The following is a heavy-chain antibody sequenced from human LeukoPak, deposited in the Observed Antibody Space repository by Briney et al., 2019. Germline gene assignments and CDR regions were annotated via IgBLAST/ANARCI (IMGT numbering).Heavy chain of an antibody. D-gene: IGHD6-19*01. CDR1: GYTFINHY. CDR2: INPSGGST. CDR3: ARQGTYSSAIGMGY. V-gene: IGHV1-46*01. Sequence: ASVKVSCTASGYTFINHYMYWVRQAPGQGLEWMGVINPSGGSTSYAQKFQGRVTMTRDTSTRTVYMEVNSLRSEDTAVYYCARQGTYSSAIGMGYWGQGTLVTVSS. J-gene: IGHJ4*02.